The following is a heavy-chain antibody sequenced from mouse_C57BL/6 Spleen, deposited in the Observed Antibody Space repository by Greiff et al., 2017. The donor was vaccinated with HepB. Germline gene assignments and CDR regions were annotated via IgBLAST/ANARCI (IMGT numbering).Heavy chain of an antibody. Sequence: EVQRVESGGGLVKPGGSLKLSCAASGFTFSSYAMSWVRRTPEKRLEWVATISDGGSYTYYPDNVKGRFTISRDNAKNNLYLQMSHLKSEDTAMYYCARVYSNWFAYWGQGTLVTVSA. CDR3: ARVYSNWFAY. V-gene: IGHV5-4*01. CDR2: ISDGGSYT. CDR1: GFTFSSYA. J-gene: IGHJ3*01. D-gene: IGHD2-5*01.